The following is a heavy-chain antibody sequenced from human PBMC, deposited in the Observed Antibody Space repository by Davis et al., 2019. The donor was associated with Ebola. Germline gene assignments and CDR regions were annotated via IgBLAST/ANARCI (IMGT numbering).Heavy chain of an antibody. CDR2: ISGSGGST. CDR3: ARDLLLWFGEFRGGYYYGMDV. V-gene: IGHV3-23*01. CDR1: GFTFSSYA. J-gene: IGHJ6*02. Sequence: GGSLRLSCAASGFTFSSYAMSWVRQAPGKGLEWVSAISGSGGSTYYADSVKGRFTISRDNSKNTLYLQMNSLRAEDTAVYYCARDLLLWFGEFRGGYYYGMDVWGQGTTVTVSS. D-gene: IGHD3-10*01.